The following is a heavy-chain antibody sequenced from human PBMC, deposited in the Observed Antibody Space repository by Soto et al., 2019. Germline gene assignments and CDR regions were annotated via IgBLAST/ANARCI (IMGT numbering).Heavy chain of an antibody. CDR3: ARGAPRSDYIARRLYYYYGMDV. D-gene: IGHD4-4*01. CDR2: INHSGST. V-gene: IGHV4-34*01. J-gene: IGHJ6*02. Sequence: NPSETLSLTCAVYGGSFSGYYWSWIRQPPGKGLEWIGEINHSGSTNYNPSLKSRVTISVDTSKNQFSLKLSSVTAADTAVYYCARGAPRSDYIARRLYYYYGMDVWGQGTTVTVSS. CDR1: GGSFSGYY.